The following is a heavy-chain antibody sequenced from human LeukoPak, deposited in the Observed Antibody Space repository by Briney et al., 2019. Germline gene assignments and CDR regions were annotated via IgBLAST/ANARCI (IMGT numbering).Heavy chain of an antibody. D-gene: IGHD6-19*01. J-gene: IGHJ4*02. CDR1: GFTLGDYA. CDR3: TREGYRNGRYSGY. V-gene: IGHV3-49*04. CDR2: IRSKGYGETT. Sequence: GGSLRLSCTASGFTLGDYAMTWVRQAPGQGLEWVGFIRSKGYGETTEYAASVKGRFIISRDDSKSIAYLQMTNLKSEDTAVYYCTREGYRNGRYSGYWGQGTLVTVSS.